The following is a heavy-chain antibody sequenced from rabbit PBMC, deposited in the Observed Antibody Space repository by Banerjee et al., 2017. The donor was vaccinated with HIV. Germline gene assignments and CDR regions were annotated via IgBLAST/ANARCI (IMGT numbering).Heavy chain of an antibody. CDR1: GFSFSYYYY. CDR2: IYAGSSGST. D-gene: IGHD6-1*01. CDR3: ARAYPGYGGYGYGTFNL. Sequence: QEQLEESGGDLVKPEGSLTLTCTASGFSFSYYYYVCWVRQAPGEGLEWIGCIYAGSSGSTYYASWAKGRFTISKTSSTTVTLQMTSLTAADTATYFCARAYPGYGGYGYGTFNLWGPGTLVTVS. J-gene: IGHJ4*01. V-gene: IGHV1S45*01.